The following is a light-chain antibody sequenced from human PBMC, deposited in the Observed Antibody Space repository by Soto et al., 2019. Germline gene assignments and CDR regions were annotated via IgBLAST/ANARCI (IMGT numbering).Light chain of an antibody. CDR3: QQYNDWWT. CDR1: QSVRSN. Sequence: EMVMTQTPATLSVSPGERSTLSCRASQSVRSNLAWYKQKPGQPPRLLIYGASTRATGIPARFSGSGSGTEFTLTISRLQSEDFAVYYCQQYNDWWTFGQGTKVDIK. V-gene: IGKV3-15*01. J-gene: IGKJ1*01. CDR2: GAS.